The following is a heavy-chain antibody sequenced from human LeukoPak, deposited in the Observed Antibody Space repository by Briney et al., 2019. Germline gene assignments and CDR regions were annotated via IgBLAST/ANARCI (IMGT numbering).Heavy chain of an antibody. V-gene: IGHV3-30-3*01. CDR2: ISYDGYDK. J-gene: IGHJ6*03. CDR1: GFTFNDYA. Sequence: GGSLRLSCAASGFTFNDYAMYWVRQTPGKGLEWVTLISYDGYDKSYADSVRGRFTISRDNAKNTLYLHMSSLRAEDSAVYYCARDMGGIVGFYYFYMDVWGKGTTVTVSS. CDR3: ARDMGGIVGFYYFYMDV. D-gene: IGHD3-16*02.